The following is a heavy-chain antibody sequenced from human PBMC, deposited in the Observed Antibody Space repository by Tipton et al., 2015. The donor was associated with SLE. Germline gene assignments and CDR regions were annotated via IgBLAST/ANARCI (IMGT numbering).Heavy chain of an antibody. CDR2: IYYSGST. J-gene: IGHJ3*02. Sequence: TLSLTCAVSGYSISSTYYWGWVRQPPGKGLEWIGYIYYSGSTNYNPSLKSRVSISVDTSKNQFSLKLSSVTPEDTAVYYCARDTCGGDCFDAFDIWGQGTMVTVSS. V-gene: IGHV4-28*03. CDR1: GYSISSTYY. CDR3: ARDTCGGDCFDAFDI. D-gene: IGHD2-21*01.